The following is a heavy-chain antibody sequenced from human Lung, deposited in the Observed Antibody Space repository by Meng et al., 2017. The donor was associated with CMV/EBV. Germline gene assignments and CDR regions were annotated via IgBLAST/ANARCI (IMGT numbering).Heavy chain of an antibody. Sequence: GESLKISCAASGFRFSTYGMNWVRQAPGKGLEWVAFIRFDGSNQYYEDSVKGRFSISRDNSKNMLYLQMNSLRSEDTAVYYCANLGGAGALDYWGQGTLVTSSS. CDR2: IRFDGSNQ. CDR3: ANLGGAGALDY. J-gene: IGHJ4*02. V-gene: IGHV3-30*02. CDR1: GFRFSTYG. D-gene: IGHD1-26*01.